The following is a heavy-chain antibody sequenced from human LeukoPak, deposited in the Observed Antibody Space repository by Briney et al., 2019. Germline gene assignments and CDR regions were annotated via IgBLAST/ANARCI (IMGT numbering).Heavy chain of an antibody. D-gene: IGHD6-19*01. V-gene: IGHV1-3*01. CDR1: GYTSTSYA. Sequence: ASVKVSCKASGYTSTSYAMHWVRQAPGQRLEWMGWINAGNGNTKYSQKFQGRVTITRDTSASTAYMELSSLRSEDTAVYYCARDRRVAVAANWFDPWGQGTLVTVSS. CDR3: ARDRRVAVAANWFDP. J-gene: IGHJ5*02. CDR2: INAGNGNT.